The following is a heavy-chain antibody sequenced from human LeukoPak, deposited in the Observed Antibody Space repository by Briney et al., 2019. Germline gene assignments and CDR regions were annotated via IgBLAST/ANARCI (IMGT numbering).Heavy chain of an antibody. J-gene: IGHJ4*02. D-gene: IGHD3-10*01. V-gene: IGHV4-39*07. Sequence: SETLSLTCTVSGGSISSSSYYWGWIRQPPGKGLEWIGSIYYSGSTYYNPSLKSRVTISVDTSKNQFSLKLSSVTAADTAVYYCARAPHYYGSGSYYNWGQGTLVTVSS. CDR1: GGSISSSSYY. CDR2: IYYSGST. CDR3: ARAPHYYGSGSYYN.